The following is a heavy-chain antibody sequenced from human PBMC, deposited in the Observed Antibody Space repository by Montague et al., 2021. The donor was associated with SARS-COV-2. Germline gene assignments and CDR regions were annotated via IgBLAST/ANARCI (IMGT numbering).Heavy chain of an antibody. CDR3: ARDQRRYGSGSYYGPHYYYGMDV. Sequence: SLRLSCAASVFTVSSNYMSLVRQAPGKGLEWVSVNYSGFSTYYXXXVXXXFTXSRDNSKNTLYLQMNSLRAEDTAVYYCARDQRRYGSGSYYGPHYYYGMDVWGKGTTVTVSS. CDR1: VFTVSSNY. CDR2: NYSGFST. V-gene: IGHV3-66*02. D-gene: IGHD3-10*01. J-gene: IGHJ6*04.